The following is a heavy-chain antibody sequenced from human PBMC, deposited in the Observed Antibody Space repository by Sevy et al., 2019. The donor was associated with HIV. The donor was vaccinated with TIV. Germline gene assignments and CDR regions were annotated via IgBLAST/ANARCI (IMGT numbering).Heavy chain of an antibody. D-gene: IGHD5-12*01. V-gene: IGHV3-23*01. CDR2: ISASGGSI. CDR1: GFIFNSYP. Sequence: GGSLRLSCAASGFIFNSYPISWVRQAPGKGLEWVSSISASGGSIYYADSVKGRFTISRDNSKKTVDLQMNSLRAGDTAVYYCAREDSGYEDWGQGTLVTVSS. CDR3: AREDSGYED. J-gene: IGHJ4*02.